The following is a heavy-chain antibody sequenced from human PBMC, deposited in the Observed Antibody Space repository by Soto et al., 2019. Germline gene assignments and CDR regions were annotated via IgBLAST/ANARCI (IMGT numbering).Heavy chain of an antibody. CDR3: ARDGEYSSSWYNWFDP. J-gene: IGHJ5*02. Sequence: EVQLVESGGGLVKPGGSLRLSCAASGFTFSSYSMNWVRQAPGKGLEWVSSISSSSSYIYYADSVKDRFTISRDNAKNSLYLQMNSLRAEDTAVYYCARDGEYSSSWYNWFDPWGQGTLVTVSS. V-gene: IGHV3-21*01. D-gene: IGHD6-13*01. CDR1: GFTFSSYS. CDR2: ISSSSSYI.